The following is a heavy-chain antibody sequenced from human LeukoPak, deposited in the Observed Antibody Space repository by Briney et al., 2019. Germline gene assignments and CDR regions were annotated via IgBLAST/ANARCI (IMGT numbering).Heavy chain of an antibody. CDR3: ARALYVWDDY. J-gene: IGHJ4*02. CDR2: ISSRSGYI. CDR1: GFTFSTYT. V-gene: IGHV3-21*01. Sequence: GGSLRLSCAASGFTFSTYTMNWVRQAPGKGLEWVSSISSRSGYIYYADSVKGRFTISRDNAKNSLYLQMNSLRAEDTAVYYCARALYVWDDYWGQGTLVTVSS. D-gene: IGHD3-16*01.